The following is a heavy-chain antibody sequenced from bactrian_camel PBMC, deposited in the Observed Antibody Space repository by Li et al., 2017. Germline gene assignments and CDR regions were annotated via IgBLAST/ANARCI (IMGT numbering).Heavy chain of an antibody. J-gene: IGHJ6*01. CDR1: GFTSGLTLETKC. Sequence: HVQLVESGGGSVQQGGSLNVSCAASGFTSGLTLETKCMGWFRQAPGKEREGVAAIDGDGSTTYADSVKGRFTISKDNGKNTLYLQMDSLKPEDSAMYYCAVDYPEVLCSPSVVSGGISWGQGTQVTVS. CDR2: IDGDGST. V-gene: IGHV3S53*01. D-gene: IGHD7*01. CDR3: AVDYPEVLCSPSVVSGGIS.